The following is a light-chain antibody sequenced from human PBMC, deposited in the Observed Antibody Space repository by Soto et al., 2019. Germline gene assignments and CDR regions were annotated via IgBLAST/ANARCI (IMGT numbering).Light chain of an antibody. V-gene: IGKV1-5*03. CDR3: QHYNVYPWT. CDR1: KTISRW. CDR2: EAS. J-gene: IGKJ1*01. Sequence: DIQMTQYPYTLSASVGDRVTITCRASKTISRWWAWYQQKPGKAPKLLIYEASSLQSGVPSRFSGSGSGTQFTRTISSLQPDDFAIYCSQHYNVYPWTFGQGTK.